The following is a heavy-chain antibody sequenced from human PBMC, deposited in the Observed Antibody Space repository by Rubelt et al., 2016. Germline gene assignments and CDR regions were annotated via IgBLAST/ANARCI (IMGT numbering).Heavy chain of an antibody. CDR1: GYTFTNYA. Sequence: QVQLVQSGAEVKKPGASVKISCKASGYTFTNYAIHWVRQAPGQRLEWMGWINAGNGNTKYSQSFQGRVTITGDTSASTGYMELRILSSEDTAVYYCVRDGRVFEYYFDCWGQGTLVTVSS. J-gene: IGHJ4*02. CDR2: INAGNGNT. D-gene: IGHD3-10*01. CDR3: VRDGRVFEYYFDC. V-gene: IGHV1-3*01.